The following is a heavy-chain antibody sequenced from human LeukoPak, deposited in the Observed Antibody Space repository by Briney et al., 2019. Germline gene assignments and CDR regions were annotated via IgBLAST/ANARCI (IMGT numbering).Heavy chain of an antibody. Sequence: ASVKVSCKVSGYTLTELSMHWVRQAPGKGLEWMGGFDPEDGETIYAQKFQGRVTMTEDTSTDTAYMELSSLRSEDTAVYYCATDFSRYGGSSVPLLDYWGQGTLVTVSS. CDR2: FDPEDGET. V-gene: IGHV1-24*01. CDR3: ATDFSRYGGSSVPLLDY. J-gene: IGHJ4*02. CDR1: GYTLTELS. D-gene: IGHD1-26*01.